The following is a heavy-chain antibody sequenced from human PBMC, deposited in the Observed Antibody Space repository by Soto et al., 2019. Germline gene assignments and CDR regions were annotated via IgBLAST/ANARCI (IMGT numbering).Heavy chain of an antibody. CDR1: GFTLSSYG. J-gene: IGHJ4*02. Sequence: TGGSLRPSCAASGFTLSSYGMNWVRQAPGKGLEWVSYITDSSDTVHYADSVRGRFTISRDNAESSLYLQMNSLRDEDTAVYFCARDFGHGYYLDYWGRGTLVTVSS. V-gene: IGHV3-48*02. CDR3: ARDFGHGYYLDY. CDR2: ITDSSDTV. D-gene: IGHD3-3*01.